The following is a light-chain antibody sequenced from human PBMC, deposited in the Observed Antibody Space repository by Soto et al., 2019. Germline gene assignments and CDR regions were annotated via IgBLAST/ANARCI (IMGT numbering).Light chain of an antibody. J-gene: IGLJ2*01. V-gene: IGLV3-1*01. CDR1: QLGDKY. CDR3: QAWDRSTYVV. CDR2: QDS. Sequence: SYELTQPPSVSVSPGQTASITCSGDQLGDKYACWYQQRPGQSPVLVISQDSKRPSGIPERFSGSNSGNTATLTISGTQAMDEADYYCQAWDRSTYVVFGGGTKLTVL.